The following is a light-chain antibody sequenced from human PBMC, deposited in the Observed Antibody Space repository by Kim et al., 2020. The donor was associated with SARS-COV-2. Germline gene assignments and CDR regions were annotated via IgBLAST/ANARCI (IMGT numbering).Light chain of an antibody. CDR2: KDN. J-gene: IGLJ3*02. CDR1: ALPKQY. CDR3: QSADSSGPWV. Sequence: SYELTQPPSVSVSPGQTARITCSGDALPKQYAYWYQQKPGQAPVLVIYKDNERHSGIPERFSGSSSGTTVTLTINRVQAEDEADYYCQSADSSGPWVFGG. V-gene: IGLV3-25*03.